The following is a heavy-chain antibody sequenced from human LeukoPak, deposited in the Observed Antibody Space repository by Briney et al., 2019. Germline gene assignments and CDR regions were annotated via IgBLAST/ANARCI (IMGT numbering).Heavy chain of an antibody. CDR2: IKQDGSER. V-gene: IGHV3-7*03. D-gene: IGHD6-19*01. Sequence: PGGSLRLSCAASGFTFSSYWMTWVRQAPGKGLEWVANIKQDGSERNYVDSVKGRFTTSRDNAKNSLYLQVNTLRDEDTAVYYCTTGAGCGYWGQGTLVTVSS. J-gene: IGHJ4*02. CDR1: GFTFSSYW. CDR3: TTGAGCGY.